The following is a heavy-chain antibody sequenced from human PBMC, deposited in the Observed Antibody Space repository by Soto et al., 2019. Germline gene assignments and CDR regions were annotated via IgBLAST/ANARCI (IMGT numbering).Heavy chain of an antibody. CDR1: GFTFSSYA. J-gene: IGHJ6*02. D-gene: IGHD3-22*01. CDR3: AKPYLDDSSGYYVRPLLWYYYGMDV. V-gene: IGHV3-23*01. Sequence: GESLNISCAASGFTFSSYAMSWVRQAPGKGLEWVSAISGSGGSTYYADSVKGRFTISRDNSKNTLYLQMNSLRAEDTAVYYCAKPYLDDSSGYYVRPLLWYYYGMDVWGQGTTVTVSS. CDR2: ISGSGGST.